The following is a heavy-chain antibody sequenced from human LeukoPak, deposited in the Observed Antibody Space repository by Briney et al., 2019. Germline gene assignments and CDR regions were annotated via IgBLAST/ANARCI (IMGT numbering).Heavy chain of an antibody. Sequence: GGSLRLSCAASGFTFSDYGMHWVRQPPGRGLEWVAVISYDGSNKYYADSVKGRFTISRDNSKNTLYLQMNSLRAEDTAVYYCAKDGTAAGTYYGMDVWGQGTTVTVSS. CDR2: ISYDGSNK. D-gene: IGHD6-13*01. CDR3: AKDGTAAGTYYGMDV. CDR1: GFTFSDYG. V-gene: IGHV3-30*19. J-gene: IGHJ6*02.